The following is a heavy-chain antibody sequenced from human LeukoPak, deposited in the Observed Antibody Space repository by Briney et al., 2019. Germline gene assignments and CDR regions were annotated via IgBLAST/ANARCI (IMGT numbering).Heavy chain of an antibody. V-gene: IGHV1-18*01. D-gene: IGHD6-19*01. CDR3: ARDPQQWLVRDYYYYMDV. Sequence: ASVKVSCKASGYTFTSYGISWVRHAPGQGLEWMGWISAYNGNTNYAQKLQGRVTMTTDTSTSTAYMELRSLRSDDTAVYYCARDPQQWLVRDYYYYMDVWGKGTTVTVSS. CDR2: ISAYNGNT. CDR1: GYTFTSYG. J-gene: IGHJ6*03.